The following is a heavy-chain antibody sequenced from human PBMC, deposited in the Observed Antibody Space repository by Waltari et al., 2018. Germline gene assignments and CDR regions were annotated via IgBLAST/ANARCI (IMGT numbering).Heavy chain of an antibody. J-gene: IGHJ4*02. Sequence: EVQLVESGGGLVKPGGSLRLSCAASGFIFSSYSMNWVRQAPGKGLEGGSSISSSSSYIYYADSVKGRFTSTRDNAKNSLYLQMNSLRAEDTAVYYCASLPYGDYGVDYWGQGTLVTVSS. CDR2: ISSSSSYI. CDR3: ASLPYGDYGVDY. V-gene: IGHV3-21*01. D-gene: IGHD4-17*01. CDR1: GFIFSSYS.